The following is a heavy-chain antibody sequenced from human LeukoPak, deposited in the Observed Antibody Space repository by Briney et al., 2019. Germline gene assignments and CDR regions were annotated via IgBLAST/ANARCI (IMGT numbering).Heavy chain of an antibody. D-gene: IGHD2-2*01. Sequence: GGSLRLSCAASGFNFSNYAMTWVRQAPGKGLEWVSVVTGSSRYTYYADSVKGRFTISRDNSKSILYLEMNSLRVEDTAIYYCAKDRSSSTSCSNYWGRGTLVTVSS. CDR1: GFNFSNYA. CDR2: VTGSSRYT. V-gene: IGHV3-23*01. CDR3: AKDRSSSTSCSNY. J-gene: IGHJ4*02.